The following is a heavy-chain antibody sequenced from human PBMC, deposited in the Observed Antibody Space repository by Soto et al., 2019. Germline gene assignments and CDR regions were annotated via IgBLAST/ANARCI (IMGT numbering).Heavy chain of an antibody. V-gene: IGHV1-8*01. CDR3: ARGRMRGGYSYAKRDYYYGMDV. J-gene: IGHJ6*02. CDR1: GYTFTSYD. D-gene: IGHD5-18*01. Sequence: ASVKVSCKASGYTFTSYDINWVRQATGQGLEWMGWMNPNSGNTGYAQKFQGRVTMTRNTSISTAYMELSSLRSEDTAVYYCARGRMRGGYSYAKRDYYYGMDVWGQGTTVTVSS. CDR2: MNPNSGNT.